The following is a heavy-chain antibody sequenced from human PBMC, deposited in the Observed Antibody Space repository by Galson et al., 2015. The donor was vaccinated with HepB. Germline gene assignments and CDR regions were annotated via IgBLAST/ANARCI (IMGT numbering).Heavy chain of an antibody. CDR3: TTANWDWISYWYFDL. CDR2: IKSKTDGGTT. J-gene: IGHJ2*01. V-gene: IGHV3-15*01. Sequence: LRLSCAASGFTFSNAWMSWVRQAPGKGLEWVGRIKSKTDGGTTDYAAPVKGRFTISRDDSKNTLYLQMNSLKTEDTAVYYCTTANWDWISYWYFDLWGRGTLVTVSS. D-gene: IGHD7-27*01. CDR1: GFTFSNAW.